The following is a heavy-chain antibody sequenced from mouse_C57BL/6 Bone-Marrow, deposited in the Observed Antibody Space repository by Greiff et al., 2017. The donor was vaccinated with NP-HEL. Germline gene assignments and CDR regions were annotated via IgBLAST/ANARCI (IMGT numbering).Heavy chain of an antibody. CDR1: GYTFTSYW. CDR3: ARSDGRRGYAMDY. V-gene: IGHV1-55*01. J-gene: IGHJ4*01. CDR2: IYPGSGST. D-gene: IGHD2-3*01. Sequence: QVQLKQSGAELVKPGASVKMSCKASGYTFTSYWITWVKQRPGQGLEWIGDIYPGSGSTNYNEKFKSKATLTVDTSSSTAYMQLSSLTSEDSAVYYCARSDGRRGYAMDYWGQGTSVTVSS.